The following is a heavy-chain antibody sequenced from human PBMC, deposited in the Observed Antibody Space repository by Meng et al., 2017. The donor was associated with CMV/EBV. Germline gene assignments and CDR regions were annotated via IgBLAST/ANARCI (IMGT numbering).Heavy chain of an antibody. CDR2: IYSGGSST. Sequence: GESLKISCAASGFTFSSYAMSWVRQAPGKGLEWVSVIYSGGSSTYYADSVKGRFTNSRDNSKNTLYLQMNSLRAEDTAVYYCAKDSGSYPFDYWGQGTLVTVSS. V-gene: IGHV3-23*03. D-gene: IGHD1-26*01. CDR3: AKDSGSYPFDY. J-gene: IGHJ4*02. CDR1: GFTFSSYA.